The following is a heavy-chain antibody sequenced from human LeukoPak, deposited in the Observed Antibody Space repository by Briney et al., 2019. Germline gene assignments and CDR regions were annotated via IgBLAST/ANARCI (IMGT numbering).Heavy chain of an antibody. J-gene: IGHJ4*02. CDR3: VKHGGVMLRGPLDS. CDR1: GFTFSASA. V-gene: IGHV3-30*02. D-gene: IGHD3-16*01. Sequence: GGSLRLSCAASGFTFSASAMHWVRQAPGKGLAWVSLIHFDGNVKNYADSVKGRFTISRYNSKNTLYLQMNSLRPEDTAVYFCVKHGGVMLRGPLDSWGLRTLVTVSS. CDR2: IHFDGNVK.